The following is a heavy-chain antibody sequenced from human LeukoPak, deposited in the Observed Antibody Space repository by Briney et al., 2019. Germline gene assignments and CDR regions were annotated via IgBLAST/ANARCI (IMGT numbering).Heavy chain of an antibody. J-gene: IGHJ4*02. D-gene: IGHD2/OR15-2a*01. V-gene: IGHV1-8*03. Sequence: VSVKVSCKASGYTYTSYDINWVRQATGQGLEWMGWMNPNSGNTGYAQKFQGRVTITRNTSISTAYMELSSLRSEDTAVYYCAGGGSITTFDYWGQGTLVTVSS. CDR1: GYTYTSYD. CDR3: AGGGSITTFDY. CDR2: MNPNSGNT.